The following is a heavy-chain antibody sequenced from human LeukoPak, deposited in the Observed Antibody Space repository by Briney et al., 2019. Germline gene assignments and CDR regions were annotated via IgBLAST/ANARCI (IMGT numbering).Heavy chain of an antibody. V-gene: IGHV1-18*01. CDR3: ARVGVGIQLWLRGGFDY. D-gene: IGHD5-18*01. CDR1: GYTFTSYG. CDR2: ISAYNGNT. Sequence: ASVKVSCEASGYTFTSYGISWVRQAPGHGLEWMGWISAYNGNTNYAQKLQGRATMTTDTSTTAAYMGLRSLRSDDTAVYYCARVGVGIQLWLRGGFDYWGEGTLVTVSS. J-gene: IGHJ4*02.